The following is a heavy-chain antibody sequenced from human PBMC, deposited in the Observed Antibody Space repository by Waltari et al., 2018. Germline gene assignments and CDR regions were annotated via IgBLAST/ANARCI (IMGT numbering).Heavy chain of an antibody. CDR1: GGSFSGYY. V-gene: IGHV4-34*01. CDR2: IHHSGST. CDR3: ARAKRKSSGYYYSFDY. D-gene: IGHD3-22*01. J-gene: IGHJ4*02. Sequence: QVQLQQWGAGLLKPSETLSLTCAVYGGSFSGYYWSWIRQPPGKGLEWIGEIHHSGSTNYNPSLKSRVTISVDTSKNQFSLKLSSVTAADTAVYYCARAKRKSSGYYYSFDYWGQGTLVTVSS.